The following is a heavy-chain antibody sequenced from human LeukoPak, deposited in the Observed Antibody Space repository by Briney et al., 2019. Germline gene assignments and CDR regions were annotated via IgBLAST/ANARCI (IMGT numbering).Heavy chain of an antibody. Sequence: GGSLRLSCAASGFTFKNIGMHWVRPAPGKGLEWVAFIRYDGSNKYYADSVKGRFTISRDNSKNVLELQLNSLRPEDTAFYYCAKVLTYYPGSGSYYPDFWGQGTLVTVSS. J-gene: IGHJ4*02. CDR3: AKVLTYYPGSGSYYPDF. CDR1: GFTFKNIG. CDR2: IRYDGSNK. V-gene: IGHV3-30*02. D-gene: IGHD3-10*01.